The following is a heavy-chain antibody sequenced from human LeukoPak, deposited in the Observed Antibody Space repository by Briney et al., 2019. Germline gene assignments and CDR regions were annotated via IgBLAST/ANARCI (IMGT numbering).Heavy chain of an antibody. Sequence: SQTLSLTCTVSGGSISSGGYYWSWVRQHPGKGLEWIGYIYYSGSTYYNPSLKSRVTISVDTSKHQFSLKLSSVTAADTAVYYCARHRPHYDILTGYYPDAFDIWGQGTMVTVSS. V-gene: IGHV4-31*03. CDR2: IYYSGST. CDR1: GGSISSGGYY. D-gene: IGHD3-9*01. CDR3: ARHRPHYDILTGYYPDAFDI. J-gene: IGHJ3*02.